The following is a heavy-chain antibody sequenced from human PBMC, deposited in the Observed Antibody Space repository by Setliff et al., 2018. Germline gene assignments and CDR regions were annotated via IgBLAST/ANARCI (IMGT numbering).Heavy chain of an antibody. CDR1: GGTFSSYA. CDR2: IIPLFETT. V-gene: IGHV1-69*06. CDR3: ALEYSNSSPTVYYYMDA. D-gene: IGHD6-6*01. Sequence: ASVKVSCKASGGTFSSYAISWVRQAPGQGLEWMGRIIPLFETTNYVEKFQGRVTITADKSTSTAYMELSRLTSEDTAVYYCALEYSNSSPTVYYYMDAWGKGTTVTVSS. J-gene: IGHJ6*03.